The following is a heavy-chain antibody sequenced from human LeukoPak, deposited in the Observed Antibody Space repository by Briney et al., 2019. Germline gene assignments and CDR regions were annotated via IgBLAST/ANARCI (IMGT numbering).Heavy chain of an antibody. D-gene: IGHD2-21*02. CDR3: VREDTPATANY. CDR1: GFNFANHA. Sequence: GGSLRLSCAASGFNFANHAMSWVRQTPGKGLEWVSAISGGGDITYYADSVKGRFTISRDNSKDTLSLQMHSLRPGDTAVYYRVREDTPATANYWGQGTLVTISS. V-gene: IGHV3-23*01. CDR2: ISGGGDIT. J-gene: IGHJ4*02.